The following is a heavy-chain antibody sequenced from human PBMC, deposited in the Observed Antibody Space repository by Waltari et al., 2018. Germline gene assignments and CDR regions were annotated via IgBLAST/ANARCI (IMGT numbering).Heavy chain of an antibody. Sequence: QVQLVQSGAVVKKPGASVTVSCKASVYTFTSYYMHWVRQAPGHGLGWKGIVSPSGGSTSYAQKCQGRSTMSRDTSTSTVYKELSSLRSEDTAVYYCARRLAYYYDSSDRIRGAFDIWGQGTMVTVSS. CDR3: ARRLAYYYDSSDRIRGAFDI. CDR2: VSPSGGST. D-gene: IGHD3-22*01. CDR1: VYTFTSYY. J-gene: IGHJ3*02. V-gene: IGHV1-46*01.